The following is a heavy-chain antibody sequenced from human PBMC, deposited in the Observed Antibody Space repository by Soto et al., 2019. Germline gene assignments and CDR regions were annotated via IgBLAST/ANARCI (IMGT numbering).Heavy chain of an antibody. V-gene: IGHV3-21*01. CDR2: ISSSSSYI. Sequence: GGSLRLSCAASGFTFSSYSMNWVLQAPRKGLEWVSSISSSSSYIYYADSVKGRFTISRDNAKNSLYLQMNRLRAEDTAVYYCAFLPYYDLLFRYYTHGIDSAMDVWRQGTTVTGS. CDR3: AFLPYYDLLFRYYTHGIDSAMDV. D-gene: IGHD3-9*01. CDR1: GFTFSSYS. J-gene: IGHJ6*01.